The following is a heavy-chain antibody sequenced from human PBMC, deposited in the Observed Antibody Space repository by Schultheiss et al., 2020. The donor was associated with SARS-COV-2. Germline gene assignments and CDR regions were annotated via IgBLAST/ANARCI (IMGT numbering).Heavy chain of an antibody. V-gene: IGHV4-4*08. CDR2: IYTSGSN. D-gene: IGHD6-6*01. CDR1: GGSISSYY. J-gene: IGHJ4*02. Sequence: SETLSLTCTVSGGSISSYYWSWIRQPPGKGLEWIGRIYTSGSNNYNPSLKTRVTISVDTSKNQFSLRLRSVTAADTAVYYCARGSIAARLSFDYWGQGTLVTVSS. CDR3: ARGSIAARLSFDY.